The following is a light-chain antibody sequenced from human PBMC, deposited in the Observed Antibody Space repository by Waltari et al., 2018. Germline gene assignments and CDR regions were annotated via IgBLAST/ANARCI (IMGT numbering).Light chain of an antibody. CDR2: DAS. V-gene: IGKV1-5*01. CDR1: QSIGNY. J-gene: IGKJ3*01. CDR3: QQYNHYSPFT. Sequence: DIQMTQSPSSLSAVVGDRVTITCRASQSIGNYLNWYQQKPGKAPKFLISDASNLESGVPSRFSGSGSGTEFTLTISSLQPDDFATYYCQQYNHYSPFTFGPGTKVDIK.